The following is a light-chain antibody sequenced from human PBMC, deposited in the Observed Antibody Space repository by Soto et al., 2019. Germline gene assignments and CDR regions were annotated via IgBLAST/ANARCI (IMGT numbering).Light chain of an antibody. V-gene: IGKV1-9*01. CDR1: QGISSD. CDR2: PAS. CDR3: QQVHRSPRT. J-gene: IGKJ2*01. Sequence: DIPLTQSPSFLSASVGDRVTITCRASQGISSDLAWYRQKPGKAPEVLIYPASTLQSGVPSRFSGTGSGTEITLTVSSLQPEDFANYYCQQVHRSPRTFGQGTKLEIK.